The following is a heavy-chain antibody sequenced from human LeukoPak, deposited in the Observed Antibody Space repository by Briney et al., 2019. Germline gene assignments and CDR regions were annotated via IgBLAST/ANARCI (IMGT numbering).Heavy chain of an antibody. CDR2: IYNTGST. CDR1: GYFVSSGYY. CDR3: ACRTTVTNALSFDY. Sequence: PSETLSLTSGVSGYFVSSGYYWGWIRQPPGKGLEWIGNIYNTGSTYYNPSLKSRVTISVDTSNNQFSLKLSSVTTADTAVYYCACRTTVTNALSFDYWGQGSLVIVSS. D-gene: IGHD4-11*01. V-gene: IGHV4-38-2*01. J-gene: IGHJ4*02.